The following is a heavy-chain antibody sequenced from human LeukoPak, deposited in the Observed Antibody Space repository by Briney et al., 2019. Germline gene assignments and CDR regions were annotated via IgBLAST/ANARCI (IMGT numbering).Heavy chain of an antibody. D-gene: IGHD3-3*01. J-gene: IGHJ4*02. CDR2: INHSGST. CDR3: ARAPVFWSGYPFDY. CDR1: GGSVSSGSYY. Sequence: PSETLSLTCSVSGGSVSSGSYYWSWIRQPPGKGLEWIGEINHSGSTNYNPSLKSRVTISVDTSKNQFSLKLSSVTAADTAVYYCARAPVFWSGYPFDYWGQGTLVTVPS. V-gene: IGHV4-61*01.